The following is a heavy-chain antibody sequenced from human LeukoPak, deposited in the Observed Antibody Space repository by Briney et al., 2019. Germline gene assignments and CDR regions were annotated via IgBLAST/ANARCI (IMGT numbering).Heavy chain of an antibody. D-gene: IGHD6-19*01. CDR1: GFTFSSYG. V-gene: IGHV3-30*18. J-gene: IGHJ6*04. Sequence: PGGPLRLSCAASGFTFSSYGMHWVRQAPGKGLEWVAVISYDGSNKYYADSVKGRFTISRDNSKNTLYLQMNSLRAEDTAVCYCAKEAAAVAGLYYYYGMDVWGKGTTVTVSS. CDR3: AKEAAAVAGLYYYYGMDV. CDR2: ISYDGSNK.